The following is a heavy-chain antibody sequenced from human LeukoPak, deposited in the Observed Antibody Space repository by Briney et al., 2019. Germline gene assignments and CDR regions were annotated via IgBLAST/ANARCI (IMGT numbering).Heavy chain of an antibody. CDR1: GGSFSGYY. CDR3: ARLGPTIFGVVRDANAFDI. V-gene: IGHV4-34*01. J-gene: IGHJ3*02. Sequence: SETLSLTCAVYGGSFSGYYWSWIRQPPGKGLEWIGEINHSGSTNYNPSLKSRVTISVDTSKNQFSLKLSSVTAADTAVYYCARLGPTIFGVVRDANAFDIWGQGTMVTVSS. CDR2: INHSGST. D-gene: IGHD3-3*01.